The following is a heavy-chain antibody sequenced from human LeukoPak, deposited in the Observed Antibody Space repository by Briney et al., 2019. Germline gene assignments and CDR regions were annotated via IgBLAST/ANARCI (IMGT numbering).Heavy chain of an antibody. J-gene: IGHJ4*02. CDR1: GFTFGDYA. D-gene: IGHD5-24*01. Sequence: GGSLRLSCTSSGFTFGDYAMSWFRQAPGKGLEWVGLIRSKAYGGTTEYAASVKGRFTISRDDSKSIAYLQMNSLKTEDTAVYYCTRARGWLQSVDYWGQGTLVTVSS. CDR2: IRSKAYGGTT. V-gene: IGHV3-49*03. CDR3: TRARGWLQSVDY.